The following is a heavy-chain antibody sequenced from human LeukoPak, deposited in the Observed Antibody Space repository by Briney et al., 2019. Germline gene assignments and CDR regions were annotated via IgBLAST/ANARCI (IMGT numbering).Heavy chain of an antibody. CDR2: MSPYGGDT. D-gene: IGHD3/OR15-3a*01. CDR3: ARGGSFGLKANLDS. Sequence: ASVKVSCKASGYTFTTYDINWVRQAAGQGLEWMGWMSPYGGDTKYAQKFQARVTMTRGTSVSTAYMELSSLSSEDTAVYYCARGGSFGLKANLDSWGQGTLVTVSS. V-gene: IGHV1-8*01. J-gene: IGHJ4*02. CDR1: GYTFTTYD.